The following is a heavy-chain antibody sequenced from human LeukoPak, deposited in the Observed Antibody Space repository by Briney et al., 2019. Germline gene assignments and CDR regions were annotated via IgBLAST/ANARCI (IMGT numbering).Heavy chain of an antibody. CDR3: ARGFYGSGSYYPFDY. Sequence: QSGGSLRLSCAASGFTFSSYWMSWVRQAPGKGLEWVANIKQDGSEKYYVDSVKGRFTISRDNAKNSLYLQMNSLRAEGTAVYYCARGFYGSGSYYPFDYWGQGTLVTVSS. J-gene: IGHJ4*02. D-gene: IGHD3-10*01. V-gene: IGHV3-7*01. CDR1: GFTFSSYW. CDR2: IKQDGSEK.